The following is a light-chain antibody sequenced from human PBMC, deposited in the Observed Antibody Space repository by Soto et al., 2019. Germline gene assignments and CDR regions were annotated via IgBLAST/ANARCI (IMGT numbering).Light chain of an antibody. CDR1: QSVSSD. CDR3: QQYNNWPPWT. J-gene: IGKJ1*01. CDR2: RAS. V-gene: IGKV3-15*01. Sequence: DIVMTQSPVTLSVSLGDRATLSCRASQSVSSDLAWYQHKPGQAPRLLIYRASTRATGVPARFSGSGSGTEFTLTISSLQSEDFAVYYCQQYNNWPPWTFGQGTKVDIK.